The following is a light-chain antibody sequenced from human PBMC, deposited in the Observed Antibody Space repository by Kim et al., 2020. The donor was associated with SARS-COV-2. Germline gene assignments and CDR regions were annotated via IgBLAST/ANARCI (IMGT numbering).Light chain of an antibody. CDR3: QQSYSIPYT. Sequence: SASVGDRVTITCRASQSISSYLNWYQQKPGKAPKLLIYAASTLQSGVPSRFSGSGSGTDFTLTISSLQREDFATYYCQQSYSIPYTFGQGTKLEI. CDR1: QSISSY. V-gene: IGKV1-39*01. J-gene: IGKJ2*01. CDR2: AAS.